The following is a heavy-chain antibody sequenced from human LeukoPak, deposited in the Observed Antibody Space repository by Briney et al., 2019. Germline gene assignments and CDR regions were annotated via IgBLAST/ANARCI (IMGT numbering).Heavy chain of an antibody. CDR2: LSPYNGNT. V-gene: IGHV1-18*01. D-gene: IGHD3-22*01. J-gene: IGHJ4*02. CDR1: GYIFTSYG. CDR3: ARDPGIYYHDSSGRFDY. Sequence: GASVKVSCKASGYIFTSYGISWVRHAPGQGLEWMGWLSPYNGNTYYAQRLQGRVTMTTDTSTSTVYMELRSLRSDDTAVYYCARDPGIYYHDSSGRFDYWGQGTLATVSS.